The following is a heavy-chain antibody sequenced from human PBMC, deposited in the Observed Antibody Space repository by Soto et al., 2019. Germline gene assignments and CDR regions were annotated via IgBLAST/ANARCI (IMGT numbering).Heavy chain of an antibody. CDR1: GFNFSDYY. Sequence: QVQLVESGGGLVKPGESLRLSCAASGFNFSDYYMTWIRQAPGNGLEWVSSIGSSGRTIYYADSVKGRFTISKDNAKKSVILQMSSLSVEDTAAYYCASGGSLAPEYWGQGNLVTVSS. J-gene: IGHJ4*02. CDR3: ASGGSLAPEY. V-gene: IGHV3-11*01. D-gene: IGHD3-16*01. CDR2: IGSSGRTI.